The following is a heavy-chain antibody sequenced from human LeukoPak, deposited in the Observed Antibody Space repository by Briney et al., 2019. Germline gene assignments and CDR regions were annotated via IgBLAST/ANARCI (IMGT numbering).Heavy chain of an antibody. Sequence: QTGGSLRLSCAASGFTFSSYAMSWVRQAPGKGLEWVSAISGSGGSTYYADSVKGRFTISRDNSKKTLYLQMNSLRAEDTAVYHCAKDEIQGVVGAGPGYWGQGTLVTVSS. CDR2: ISGSGGST. D-gene: IGHD1-26*01. CDR3: AKDEIQGVVGAGPGY. J-gene: IGHJ4*02. CDR1: GFTFSSYA. V-gene: IGHV3-23*01.